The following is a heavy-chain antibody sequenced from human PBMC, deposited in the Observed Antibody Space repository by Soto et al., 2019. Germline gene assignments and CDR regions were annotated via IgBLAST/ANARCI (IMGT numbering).Heavy chain of an antibody. Sequence: SETLSLTCAVSGYSISGGYYWGWIRQPPGKGLEWIGSIYHSGSTYYNPSLKSRVTMSVDTSKNQFSLKLSSVTAADTAVYYCARAARHILDSWGQGTLVTVSS. J-gene: IGHJ4*02. D-gene: IGHD6-6*01. CDR3: ARAARHILDS. CDR2: IYHSGST. V-gene: IGHV4-38-2*01. CDR1: GYSISGGYY.